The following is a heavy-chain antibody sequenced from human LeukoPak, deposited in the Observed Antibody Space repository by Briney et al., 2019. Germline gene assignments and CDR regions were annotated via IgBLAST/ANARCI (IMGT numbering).Heavy chain of an antibody. D-gene: IGHD3-10*01. V-gene: IGHV3-15*01. CDR3: ARRALITMGREVIVSRPFDY. J-gene: IGHJ4*02. CDR1: GFTFTNAW. Sequence: GGSLRLSCAASGFTFTNAWMSWVRQAPGKGLEWVGRIKSKTDGGTTDYAAPVKGRFTISRDDSKNTLYLQMNSLKTEDTAVYYCARRALITMGREVIVSRPFDYWGQGTLVTVSS. CDR2: IKSKTDGGTT.